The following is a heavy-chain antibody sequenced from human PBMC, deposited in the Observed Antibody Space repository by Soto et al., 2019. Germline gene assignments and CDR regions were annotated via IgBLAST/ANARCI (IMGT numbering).Heavy chain of an antibody. CDR2: IDHSGGT. J-gene: IGHJ5*02. CDR1: GFSISSSNW. D-gene: IGHD6-6*01. V-gene: IGHV4-4*02. CDR3: AKFRTRSSSCECKRFDP. Sequence: SETLCLTCAVSGFSISSSNWWRWVRHPPGERLEWIGEIDHSGGTNYDPSVKSRFTISVDNSKNQLSLQLNTVTAADTAVYYCAKFRTRSSSCECKRFDPWGQGTLVTVSS.